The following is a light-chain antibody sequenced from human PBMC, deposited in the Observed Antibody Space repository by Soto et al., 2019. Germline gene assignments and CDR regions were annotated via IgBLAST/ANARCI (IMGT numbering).Light chain of an antibody. Sequence: QSVLTQPASVSGSPGQSIAISCTGSSSDVGIYNYVSWYQQHPGKVPRLIIYEVSNRPSGVSNRFSGSKSGNTASLTISGLQAEDEADYFCAAWDDSLNGRYVFGTGTKVTVL. CDR1: SSDVGIYNY. CDR2: EVS. J-gene: IGLJ1*01. V-gene: IGLV2-14*01. CDR3: AAWDDSLNGRYV.